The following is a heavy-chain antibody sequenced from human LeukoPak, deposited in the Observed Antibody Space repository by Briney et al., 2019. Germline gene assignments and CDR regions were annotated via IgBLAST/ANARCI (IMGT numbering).Heavy chain of an antibody. V-gene: IGHV1-8*02. Sequence: ASVKVSCKASGYTFTSYGISWVRQAPGRGLEWVGWMNPNSGNTGYAQKFQGRVTMTKNTSISTAYMELSSLRSEETAVYYCASRAPGYYDILTGYYSGYYYYGMDVWSQGTTVTVSS. J-gene: IGHJ6*02. CDR2: MNPNSGNT. CDR3: ASRAPGYYDILTGYYSGYYYYGMDV. CDR1: GYTFTSYG. D-gene: IGHD3-9*01.